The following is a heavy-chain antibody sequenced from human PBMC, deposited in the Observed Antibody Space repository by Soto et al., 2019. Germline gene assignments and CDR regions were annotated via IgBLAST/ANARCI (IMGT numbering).Heavy chain of an antibody. CDR3: ARVRILGSTWYFDY. CDR1: ASSITDASY. D-gene: IGHD6-13*01. V-gene: IGHV4-38-2*02. J-gene: IGHJ4*02. CDR2: SHHGGAT. Sequence: PSETLSLTCTVSASSITDASYWGWIRQPPGKGLEWIWSSHHGGATYYNPSLQSRVTISVDTSKNQLSLKLTSVAAADAAVYYCARVRILGSTWYFDYWGQGTHVTVSS.